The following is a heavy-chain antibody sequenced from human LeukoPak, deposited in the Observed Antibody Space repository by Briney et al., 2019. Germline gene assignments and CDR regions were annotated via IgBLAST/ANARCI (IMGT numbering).Heavy chain of an antibody. CDR1: GFTFSSYS. CDR2: ISSSSSTI. D-gene: IGHD1-26*01. V-gene: IGHV3-48*01. CDR3: ARDRIAMGATPDY. J-gene: IGHJ4*02. Sequence: GGSLRLPCAASGFTFSSYSMNWVRQAPGKGLEWVSYISSSSSTIYYADSVKGRFTISRDNAKNSLYLQMNSLRAEDTAVYYCARDRIAMGATPDYWGQGTLVTVSS.